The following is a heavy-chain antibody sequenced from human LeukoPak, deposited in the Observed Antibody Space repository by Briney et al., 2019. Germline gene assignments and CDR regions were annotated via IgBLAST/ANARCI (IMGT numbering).Heavy chain of an antibody. CDR3: ARGGAVPARYYYYGMDV. CDR1: GYTFTGYY. V-gene: IGHV1-2*02. J-gene: IGHJ6*02. Sequence: ASVKVPCKASGYTFTGYYMHWVRQAPGQGLEWMGWINPNSGGTNYAQKFQSRVTMTRDTSISTAYMELSRLRSDDTAVYYCARGGAVPARYYYYGMDVWGQGTTVTVSS. D-gene: IGHD4-17*01. CDR2: INPNSGGT.